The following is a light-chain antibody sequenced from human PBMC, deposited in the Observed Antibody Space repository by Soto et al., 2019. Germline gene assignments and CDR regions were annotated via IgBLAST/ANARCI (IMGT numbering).Light chain of an antibody. CDR2: LND. CDR1: FSNIGDNA. CDR3: AAWDDSLNAL. V-gene: IGLV1-44*01. Sequence: QSVLTQPPSLSATPGQRGNISCSGSFSNIGDNAVNWYQQLPGAAPKLLIYLNDQRPSGVPDRFSGSKSGTSAFLAISGLQSEDEADYYCAAWDDSLNALFGTGTKRTVL. J-gene: IGLJ1*01.